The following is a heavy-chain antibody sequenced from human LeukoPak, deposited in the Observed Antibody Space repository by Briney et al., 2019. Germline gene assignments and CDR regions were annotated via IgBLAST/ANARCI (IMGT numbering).Heavy chain of an antibody. V-gene: IGHV4-61*08. CDR3: AGSHAIWDAFDI. CDR1: GGSISSGDYS. CDR2: IYYSGST. Sequence: SETLSLTCTVSGGSISSGDYSWSWIRQPPGKGLEWIGYIYYSGSTNYNPSLKSRVTISVDTSKNQFSLKLSSVTAADTAVYYCAGSHAIWDAFDIWGQGTMVTVSS. D-gene: IGHD3-9*01. J-gene: IGHJ3*02.